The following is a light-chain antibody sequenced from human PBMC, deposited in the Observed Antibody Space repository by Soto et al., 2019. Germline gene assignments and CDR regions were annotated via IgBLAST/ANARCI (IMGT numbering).Light chain of an antibody. Sequence: EIVLTQSPGTLSLSPGDRAALSCRASQTISNNYVAWYQRRPGQPPTLLISGASSRATGIPDRFSGSGSGTHFTLTISRLEPEDFAVYICQQYGTSPRTVGQGTRLEIK. CDR1: QTISNNY. J-gene: IGKJ5*01. V-gene: IGKV3-20*01. CDR2: GAS. CDR3: QQYGTSPRT.